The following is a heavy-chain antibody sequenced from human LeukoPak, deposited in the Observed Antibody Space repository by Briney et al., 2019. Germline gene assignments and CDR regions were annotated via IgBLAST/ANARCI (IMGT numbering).Heavy chain of an antibody. CDR2: IFHSGST. CDR3: ARNQMTTVTGFYYYGMDV. V-gene: IGHV4-4*02. Sequence: PSGTLSLTCAVSGGSISSSNWWSWVRQPPGKGLEWIGEIFHSGSTNYNPSLQSQVTISVDESKNQFSLKLSSVTAADTAVYYCARNQMTTVTGFYYYGMDVWGKGTTVTVSS. J-gene: IGHJ6*04. D-gene: IGHD4-17*01. CDR1: GGSISSSNW.